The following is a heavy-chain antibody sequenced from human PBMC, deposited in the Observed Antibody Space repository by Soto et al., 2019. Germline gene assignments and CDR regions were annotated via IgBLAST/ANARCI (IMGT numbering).Heavy chain of an antibody. V-gene: IGHV3-74*01. Sequence: GGSLRLSCAASGFTFSSYLMHWVRQAPGKGLVWVSRINSDGSSTSYADSVKGRFTISRDNAKNTLYLQMNSLRAEDTAVYYCARDSGKYGMDVWGQGTTVTVSS. J-gene: IGHJ6*02. CDR1: GFTFSSYL. D-gene: IGHD3-10*01. CDR2: INSDGSST. CDR3: ARDSGKYGMDV.